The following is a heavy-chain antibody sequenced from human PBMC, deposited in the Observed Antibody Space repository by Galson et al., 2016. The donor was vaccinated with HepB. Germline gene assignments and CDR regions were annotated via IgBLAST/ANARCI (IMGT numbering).Heavy chain of an antibody. J-gene: IGHJ6*02. V-gene: IGHV1-2*06. CDR3: ARGGEARKGFWSDYSYYNYYYGMDV. CDR1: GYTFIDYY. CDR2: INPNSGAT. D-gene: IGHD3-3*01. Sequence: SVKVSCKAAGYTFIDYYIHWVRQAPGQGLEWMGRINPNSGATNYAQNFQGRVTMTRDTSISTAYMELSRLRSDDTAVYYCARGGEARKGFWSDYSYYNYYYGMDVWGQGTTVTVSS.